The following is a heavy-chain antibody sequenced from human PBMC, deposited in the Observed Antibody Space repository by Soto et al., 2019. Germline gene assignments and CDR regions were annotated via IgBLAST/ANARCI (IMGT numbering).Heavy chain of an antibody. D-gene: IGHD3-16*01. CDR1: GFTVSNNY. Sequence: EEQLVESGGDLVQPGGSLRLSCAASGFTVSNNYMSWVRQAPGKGLEWVSLIYSGGSTYYADSVKGRFPISRDSSKNTLHLQMNSLRAEDTAMYYCAAYSHKGYWGQGTLVTVSS. J-gene: IGHJ4*02. CDR3: AAYSHKGY. CDR2: IYSGGST. V-gene: IGHV3-66*01.